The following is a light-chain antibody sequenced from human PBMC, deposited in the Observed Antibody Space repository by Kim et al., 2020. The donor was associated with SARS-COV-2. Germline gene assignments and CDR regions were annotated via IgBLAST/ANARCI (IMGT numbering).Light chain of an antibody. Sequence: APGKTAIINCGGNDVGSKGVNWYQQRPGQAPVLVSYYDSVRPSGIPERFSGSKSGNTATLTISRSEAGDEADYYCQVWDNGSDHVIFGGGTQLTVL. CDR2: YDS. V-gene: IGLV3-21*04. J-gene: IGLJ2*01. CDR1: DVGSKG. CDR3: QVWDNGSDHVI.